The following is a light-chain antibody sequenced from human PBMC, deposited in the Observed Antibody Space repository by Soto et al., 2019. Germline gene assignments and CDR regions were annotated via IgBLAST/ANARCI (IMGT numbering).Light chain of an antibody. V-gene: IGKV3-20*01. CDR3: QQYGGSPLYT. CDR2: GAS. CDR1: QSVSNNY. Sequence: EVVLTQSPGTLSLSPGERATLSCRASQSVSNNYLSWYQQKPDQAPRLLIYGASSRATGIPDRFSGSGSGTDFTLIISRLEPEDFAVYYCQQYGGSPLYTFGQGTKLEIK. J-gene: IGKJ2*01.